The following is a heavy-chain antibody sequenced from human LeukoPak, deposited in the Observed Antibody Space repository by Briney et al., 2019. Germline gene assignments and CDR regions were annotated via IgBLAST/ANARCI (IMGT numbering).Heavy chain of an antibody. V-gene: IGHV3-64*04. J-gene: IGHJ3*02. D-gene: IGHD4-17*01. CDR1: GFTFKSYA. CDR2: INTNGANT. CDR3: AKDPNGDYVGAFDM. Sequence: GGSLRLSCSASGFTFKSYAMHWVRQAPGKGLEYVSSINTNGANTYYADSVKGRFTISRDNSKNTLFLQMNSLRAEDTAVYYCAKDPNGDYVGAFDMWGQGTMVTVSS.